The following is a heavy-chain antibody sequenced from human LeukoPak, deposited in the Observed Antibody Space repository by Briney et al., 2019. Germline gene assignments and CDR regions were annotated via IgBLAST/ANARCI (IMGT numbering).Heavy chain of an antibody. CDR1: RGAPTTSGYN. D-gene: IGHD3-10*01. V-gene: IGHV4-39*01. J-gene: IGHJ4*02. CDR3: ARTFMVRGVIITSDFDY. CDR2: IYYSGST. Sequence: KPLQTPSPTRTLSRGAPTTSGYNWGWVPPPPRKGPGWVGGIYYSGSTYYNPSLKSRVTISVDTSKNQFSLKLSSVTAADTAVYYCARTFMVRGVIITSDFDYWGQGTLVTVSS.